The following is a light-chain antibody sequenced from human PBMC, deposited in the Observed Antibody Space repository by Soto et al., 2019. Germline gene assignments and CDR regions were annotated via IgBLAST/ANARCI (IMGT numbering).Light chain of an antibody. V-gene: IGKV1-33*01. Sequence: DIQMTQSPSSLSASVGDRVTITCKASQNINYYLNWYQQKPGRAPKLLIYDACNLEAGVPSRFRGSGSGTDFTFTISRLQPEDIATYYCQQYENLPTFGQGTRLEIK. J-gene: IGKJ5*01. CDR2: DAC. CDR1: QNINYY. CDR3: QQYENLPT.